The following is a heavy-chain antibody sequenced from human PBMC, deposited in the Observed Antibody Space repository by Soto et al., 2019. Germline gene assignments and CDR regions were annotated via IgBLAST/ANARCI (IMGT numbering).Heavy chain of an antibody. CDR3: TREWELLSGAFDI. D-gene: IGHD1-26*01. CDR1: GFTFGDYA. Sequence: AGGSLRLSCTASGFTFGDYAMSWVRQAPGKGLEWVGFIRSKAYGGTTEYAASVKGRFTISRDDSKSIAYLQMNSLKTEDTAVYYCTREWELLSGAFDIWGQGTMVTVS. V-gene: IGHV3-49*04. J-gene: IGHJ3*02. CDR2: IRSKAYGGTT.